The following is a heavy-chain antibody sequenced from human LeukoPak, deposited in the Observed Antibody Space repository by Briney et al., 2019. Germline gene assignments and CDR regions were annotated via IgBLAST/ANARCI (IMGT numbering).Heavy chain of an antibody. J-gene: IGHJ4*02. D-gene: IGHD5-18*01. CDR2: IHYSGST. CDR1: GGSISTYY. CDR3: ARDFDTAMVTPYFDY. V-gene: IGHV4-59*12. Sequence: PSETLSLTCTVFGGSISTYYWSWIRQPPGKGLEWIGYIHYSGSTNYNPSLKSRVTISVDTSKKQFSLKMNSVTAADTAVYYCARDFDTAMVTPYFDYWGQGTLVTVSS.